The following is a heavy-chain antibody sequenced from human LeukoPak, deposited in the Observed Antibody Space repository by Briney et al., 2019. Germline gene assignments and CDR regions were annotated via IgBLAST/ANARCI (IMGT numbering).Heavy chain of an antibody. CDR1: GDALSTYY. D-gene: IGHD5-18*01. J-gene: IGHJ4*02. CDR3: ARDQRHSYGKYFDP. CDR2: VTYETT. Sequence: SETLSLTCSLSGDALSTYYWNWVRQTPGKGLEWIGHVTYETTAYNPSLESRVTISLDTSKNEFSLQLRSVTAADTAVYFCARDQRHSYGKYFDPWSQGILVSVSS. V-gene: IGHV4-4*08.